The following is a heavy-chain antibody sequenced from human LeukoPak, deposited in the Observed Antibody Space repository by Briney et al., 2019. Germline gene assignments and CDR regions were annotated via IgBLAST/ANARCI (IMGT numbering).Heavy chain of an antibody. CDR2: ISGSGGST. CDR3: AKAPLIAARYYYYMDV. CDR1: GFTFSSYA. Sequence: AGSLRLSCAASGFTFSSYAMSWVRQAPGKGLEWVSAISGSGGSTYYADSVKGRFTISRDNSKNTLYLQMNSLRAEDTAVYYCAKAPLIAARYYYYMDVWGKGTTVTVSS. J-gene: IGHJ6*03. V-gene: IGHV3-23*01. D-gene: IGHD6-6*01.